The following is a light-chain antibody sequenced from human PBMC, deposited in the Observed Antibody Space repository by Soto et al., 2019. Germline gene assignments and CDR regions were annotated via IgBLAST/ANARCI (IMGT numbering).Light chain of an antibody. Sequence: QSVLTQPPSASGSPGQSVTISCTGTSSDVGGYNYVSWYQQHPGKAPKLTIYEVSKRPSGVPDRFSGSKSGNTASLTVSGLQAEDEADYYCSSYAGRNNLYVFGTGTKVTVL. CDR1: SSDVGGYNY. CDR2: EVS. CDR3: SSYAGRNNLYV. V-gene: IGLV2-8*01. J-gene: IGLJ1*01.